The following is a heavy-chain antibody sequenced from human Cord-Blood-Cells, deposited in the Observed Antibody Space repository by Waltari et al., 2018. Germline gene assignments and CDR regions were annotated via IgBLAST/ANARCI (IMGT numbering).Heavy chain of an antibody. Sequence: QVQLQESGPGLVKPSETLSLTCAVSGYSLSSGYYWAWIRQPPGKGLEWIGSIYHSGSTYYNPSLKSRVTISVDTSKNQFSLKLSSVTAADTAVYYCARVGYSGYWDYWGQGTLVTVSS. V-gene: IGHV4-38-2*01. CDR3: ARVGYSGYWDY. CDR2: IYHSGST. CDR1: GYSLSSGYY. J-gene: IGHJ4*02. D-gene: IGHD5-12*01.